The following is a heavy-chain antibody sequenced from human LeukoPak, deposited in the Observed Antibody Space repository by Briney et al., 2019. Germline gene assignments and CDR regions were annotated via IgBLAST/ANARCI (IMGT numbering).Heavy chain of an antibody. CDR2: IWYDGSNK. V-gene: IGHV3-33*01. D-gene: IGHD3-22*01. CDR3: ARDVWGDRSSYFDY. CDR1: GFTFSSYG. Sequence: GRSLRLSCAASGFTFSSYGMHWVRQAPGKGLEWVAVIWYDGSNKYYADSVKGRFAISRDNSENTLYLQTNSLRDEDTAVYYCARDVWGDRSSYFDYWGQGILVTVSS. J-gene: IGHJ4*02.